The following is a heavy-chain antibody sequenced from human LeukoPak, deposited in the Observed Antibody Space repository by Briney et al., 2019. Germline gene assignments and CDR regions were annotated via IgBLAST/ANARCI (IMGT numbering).Heavy chain of an antibody. Sequence: SETLSLTCNVSGVSINIYYWSWLRQTPGKGLEWIGRSHGGGSTNYNPSLKNRVTISIDKSKKSLSLSLTSVTAADTALYFCARDGDYDSGVFDVWGQGTLVTVSS. CDR2: SHGGGST. D-gene: IGHD3-22*01. CDR1: GVSINIYY. J-gene: IGHJ4*02. CDR3: ARDGDYDSGVFDV. V-gene: IGHV4-4*07.